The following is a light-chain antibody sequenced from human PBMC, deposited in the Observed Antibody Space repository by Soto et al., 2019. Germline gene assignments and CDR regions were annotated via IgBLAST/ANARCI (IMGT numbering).Light chain of an antibody. Sequence: QSALTQPPSASGSPGQSVTISCTETSSDVGGYNYVSWYQQHPGKAPKLMIYEVNKRPSGVPDRFSGSKSDNTASLTVSGLQAEDEAYYYCSSYAGSNYVIFGGGTKLTVL. CDR1: SSDVGGYNY. J-gene: IGLJ2*01. V-gene: IGLV2-8*01. CDR3: SSYAGSNYVI. CDR2: EVN.